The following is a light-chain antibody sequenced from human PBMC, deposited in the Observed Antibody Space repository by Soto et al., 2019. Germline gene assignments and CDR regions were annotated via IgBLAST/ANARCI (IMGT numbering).Light chain of an antibody. CDR3: ATWDDSLSGPV. V-gene: IGLV1-47*01. Sequence: QSVLRQPPSASGTPGQSVTISCSGSTSNIGSSSVYWYQQLPGTAPKVFIYENNRRPSGVPDRFSGSKSGTSASLAISGLRSEDEADYYCATWDDSLSGPVFGGGTQLT. J-gene: IGLJ2*01. CDR2: ENN. CDR1: TSNIGSSS.